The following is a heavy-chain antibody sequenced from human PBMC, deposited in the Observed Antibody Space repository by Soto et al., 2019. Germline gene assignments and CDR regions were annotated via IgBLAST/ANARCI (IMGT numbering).Heavy chain of an antibody. Sequence: QVQLVESGGGVVQPGRSLRLSCAVSGFTFSSYAMHWVRQAPGKGLDWVAVIWNDGGNKYYADSVQGRFTISRDNSKNTLYLQMNSLRAEDMALYYCARAYDFWSGIDYWGQGILVNVSS. V-gene: IGHV3-33*01. CDR1: GFTFSSYA. CDR2: IWNDGGNK. CDR3: ARAYDFWSGIDY. J-gene: IGHJ4*02. D-gene: IGHD3-3*01.